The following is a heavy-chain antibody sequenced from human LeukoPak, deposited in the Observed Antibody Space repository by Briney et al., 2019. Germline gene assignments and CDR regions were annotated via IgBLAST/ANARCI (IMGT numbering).Heavy chain of an antibody. CDR2: IYYSGAI. J-gene: IGHJ6*03. CDR3: ARHHPYYYYYMDV. Sequence: SETLSLTCTVSGDSMRSYFWSWIRQPPGKGLEWIGYIYYSGAINYNPFLKSRVTISVDASKNQISLKLSSVTAADTAVYYCARHHPYYYYYMDVWGKGTTVTVSS. CDR1: GDSMRSYF. V-gene: IGHV4-59*08.